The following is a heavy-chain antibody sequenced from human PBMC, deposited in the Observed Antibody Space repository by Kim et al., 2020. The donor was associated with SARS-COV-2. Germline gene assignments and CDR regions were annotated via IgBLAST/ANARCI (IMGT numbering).Heavy chain of an antibody. J-gene: IGHJ4*02. CDR3: AITYYYGSGSYH. Sequence: YYADSVKGRFTISRDNSKNTLYLQMNSLRAEDTAVYYCAITYYYGSGSYHWGQGTLVTVSS. V-gene: IGHV3-30*01. D-gene: IGHD3-10*01.